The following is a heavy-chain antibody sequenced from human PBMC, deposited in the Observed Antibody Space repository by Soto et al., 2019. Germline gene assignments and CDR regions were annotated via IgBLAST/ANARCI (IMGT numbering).Heavy chain of an antibody. CDR3: GRDGRGSHFDS. V-gene: IGHV4-30-4*01. CDR2: IYHTWST. Sequence: SETLCLPCTVSGGSMSRGDNYWSWIRQPPGKGLEWIGFIYHTWSTYYSPSLKNRITTSADTSKNPFSLQLTSLTAADTAVYFCGRDGRGSHFDSWGRGMLATVSS. J-gene: IGHJ4*02. D-gene: IGHD3-16*01. CDR1: GGSMSRGDNY.